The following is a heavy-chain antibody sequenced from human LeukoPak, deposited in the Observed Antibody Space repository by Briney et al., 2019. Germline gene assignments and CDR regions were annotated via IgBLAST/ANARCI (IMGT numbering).Heavy chain of an antibody. V-gene: IGHV4-59*08. D-gene: IGHD3-22*01. CDR3: ARHLDYDSGGYFYPYFDD. J-gene: IGHJ4*02. Sequence: KPSETVSLTCNVSGYSMRSYYWSWLRHPPGQGLEWNAYFSHSGTTNYNPSLMSRVIISVYTSNHQFSLTLRSVTAADTAVYYCARHLDYDSGGYFYPYFDDWGQGTLVTVSS. CDR1: GYSMRSYY. CDR2: FSHSGTT.